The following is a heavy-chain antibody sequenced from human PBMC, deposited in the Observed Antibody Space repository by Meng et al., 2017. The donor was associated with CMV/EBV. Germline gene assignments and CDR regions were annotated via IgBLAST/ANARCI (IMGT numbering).Heavy chain of an antibody. V-gene: IGHV4-4*02. CDR1: GDSITSSNW. CDR2: IHHSGTT. J-gene: IGHJ4*02. CDR3: AKRGPQLYAN. Sequence: GSLRLSCAVSGDSITSSNWWSWGRQPPGEGLEWIGEIHHSGTTNYNPSLKSRVTIAVDKSKNQFSLKLTSVTAADTAVYYCAKRGPQLYANWGQGTLVTVS. D-gene: IGHD2-2*01.